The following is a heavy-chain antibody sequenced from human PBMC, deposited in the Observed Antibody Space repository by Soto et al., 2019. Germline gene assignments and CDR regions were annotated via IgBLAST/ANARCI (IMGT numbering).Heavy chain of an antibody. CDR2: INPNSGGT. J-gene: IGHJ4*02. V-gene: IGHV1-2*02. Sequence: ASVKVSCKASGYTFTGYYMHWVRQAPGQGLEWMGWINPNSGGTNYAQKFQGRGTMTRDTSISTAYMELGRLGSDDTAVYYCARGAGGSGYVYYWGQGTLVTVSS. CDR1: GYTFTGYY. CDR3: ARGAGGSGYVYY. D-gene: IGHD3-3*01.